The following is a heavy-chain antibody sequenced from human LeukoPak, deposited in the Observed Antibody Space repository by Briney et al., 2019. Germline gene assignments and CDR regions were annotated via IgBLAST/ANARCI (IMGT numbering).Heavy chain of an antibody. CDR1: GFTFSRYW. D-gene: IGHD4/OR15-4a*01. J-gene: IGHJ3*02. CDR3: ARGDFNDYGNYVDAFDI. CDR2: IRQDGSEK. V-gene: IGHV3-7*01. Sequence: GGSLRLSCAASGFTFSRYWMGWVRQAPGKGLEWLANIRQDGSEKYYVDSVKGRFTISRDNAKNSLYLQMNSLRAEDTAVYYCARGDFNDYGNYVDAFDIWGQGTMVTVSS.